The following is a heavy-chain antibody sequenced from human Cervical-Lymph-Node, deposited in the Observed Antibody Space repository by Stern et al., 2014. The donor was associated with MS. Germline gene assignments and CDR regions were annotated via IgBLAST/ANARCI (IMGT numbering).Heavy chain of an antibody. CDR3: ARGSLLGTGDDYYYYFGMDV. Sequence: EVHLVESGGGLVQPGGSLRLSCTPSGFSFNTYSLNWVRQAPGKGLEWLSYISSSGSSIYYPDSVKGPFTLSRDNVKDSLYLQMDLLRAEETAIYYCARGSLLGTGDDYYYYFGMDVWGQGTTVTVSS. V-gene: IGHV3-48*01. D-gene: IGHD7-27*01. CDR2: ISSSGSSI. CDR1: GFSFNTYS. J-gene: IGHJ6*02.